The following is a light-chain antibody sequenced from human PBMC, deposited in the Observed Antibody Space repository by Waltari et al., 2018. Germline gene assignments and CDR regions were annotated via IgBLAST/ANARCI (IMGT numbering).Light chain of an antibody. CDR3: QQHYGSPLT. J-gene: IGKJ3*01. V-gene: IGKV4-1*01. CDR1: QSLLSNADNKNY. CDR2: WAF. Sequence: DLVMTQSPDSLAVSLGERATIKCKSSQSLLSNADNKNYLAWFQQKPGQPPKLLIYWAFIRESGVPDRFSGGGSGTDFTLTISNLQAEDVAVYYCQQHYGSPLTFGPGTRVDIK.